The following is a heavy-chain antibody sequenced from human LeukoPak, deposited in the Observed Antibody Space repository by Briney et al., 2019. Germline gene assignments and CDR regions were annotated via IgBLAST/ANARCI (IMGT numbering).Heavy chain of an antibody. Sequence: GGSLRLSCAASGFTFSDYYMSWLRQAPGKGLEWVSYISGRNYITYADFVKGRFTISRDNAKNSLFVQMNSLRAEDTAVYYCARVRGGNFDFWGQGTLVTVSS. J-gene: IGHJ4*02. CDR3: ARVRGGNFDF. CDR2: ISGRNYI. D-gene: IGHD3-10*01. CDR1: GFTFSDYY. V-gene: IGHV3-11*05.